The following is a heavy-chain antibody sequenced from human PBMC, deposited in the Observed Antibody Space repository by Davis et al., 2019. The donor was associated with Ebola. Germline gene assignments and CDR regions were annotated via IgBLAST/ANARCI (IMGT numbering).Heavy chain of an antibody. D-gene: IGHD3-3*01. Sequence: PSETLSLTCTVSGGSISSYYWSWIRQPPGKGLEWIGEIYHSGSTNYNPSLKSRVTISVDKSKNQFSLKLSSVTAADTAVYYCARAGATVRFLEWLGVGWFDPWGQGTLVTVSS. J-gene: IGHJ5*02. V-gene: IGHV4-34*01. CDR1: GGSISSYY. CDR3: ARAGATVRFLEWLGVGWFDP. CDR2: IYHSGST.